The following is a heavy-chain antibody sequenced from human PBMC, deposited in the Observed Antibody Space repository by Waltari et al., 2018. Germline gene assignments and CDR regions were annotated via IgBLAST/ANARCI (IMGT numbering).Heavy chain of an antibody. J-gene: IGHJ4*02. D-gene: IGHD2-21*01. CDR1: GFTSFNYF. CDR2: SRDGGVYT. Sequence: EVQLVESGGTSVQPGGSLRLSCAASGFTSFNYFISWVRQAPGKGLEWSAASRDGGVYTYYADSVKGRFTISRDSSKNTIYLQMNSLRVEDTALYYCAKGFEDLLPFDHWGQGTLVTVST. V-gene: IGHV3-23*04. CDR3: AKGFEDLLPFDH.